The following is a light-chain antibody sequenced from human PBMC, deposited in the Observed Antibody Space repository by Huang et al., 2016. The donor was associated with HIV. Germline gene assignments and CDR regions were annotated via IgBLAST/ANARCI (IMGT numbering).Light chain of an antibody. Sequence: EIVMTQSPATLSVSPGERATLSCRASQSVSGNLAWYQQKPGQAPRLLIYGVSTRATGNAAMFNASGSGTEFTLTINSLQSEDFAVYYCQQYNNWPRTFGPGTKVDVK. J-gene: IGKJ3*01. CDR3: QQYNNWPRT. V-gene: IGKV3-15*01. CDR1: QSVSGN. CDR2: GVS.